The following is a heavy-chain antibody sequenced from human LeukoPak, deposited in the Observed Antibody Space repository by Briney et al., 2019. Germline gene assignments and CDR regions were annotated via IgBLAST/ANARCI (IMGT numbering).Heavy chain of an antibody. J-gene: IGHJ4*02. CDR3: ARGRSAAGKFDY. Sequence: KPSETLSLTCAVYGGSFSGYYWSWIRQPPGKGLEWIGEINHSGSTNYNPSLKSRVTISVDTSKNQFSLKLSSVTAADTAVYYCARGRSAAGKFDYWGQGTLVTVSS. D-gene: IGHD6-13*01. V-gene: IGHV4-34*01. CDR2: INHSGST. CDR1: GGSFSGYY.